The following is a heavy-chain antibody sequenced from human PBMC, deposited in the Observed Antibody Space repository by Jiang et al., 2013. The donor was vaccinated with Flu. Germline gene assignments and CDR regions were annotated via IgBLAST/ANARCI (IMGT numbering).Heavy chain of an antibody. Sequence: QLVESGGGLVQPGGSLRLSCAASGFTFSSYEMNWVRQAPGKGLEWVSYISSSGSTIYYADSVKGRFTISRDNAKNSLYLQMNSLRAEDTAVYYCARDFVITSPVKYDAFDIWGQGTMVTVSS. V-gene: IGHV3-48*03. D-gene: IGHD3-22*01. CDR2: ISSSGSTI. CDR3: ARDFVITSPVKYDAFDI. J-gene: IGHJ3*02. CDR1: GFTFSSYE.